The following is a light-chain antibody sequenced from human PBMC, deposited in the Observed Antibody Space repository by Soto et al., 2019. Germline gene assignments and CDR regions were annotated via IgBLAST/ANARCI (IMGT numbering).Light chain of an antibody. CDR2: GIS. V-gene: IGKV3D-15*01. J-gene: IGKJ5*01. Sequence: ERVMTQSPATVSLLHGESATLSCRASQSITSSVAWYQQKPGQAPRLLIYGISIRATGIPDRFSGSGSGTDFTLTINSLQPEDFATYYCQQAASFPITFGHGTRLEVK. CDR3: QQAASFPIT. CDR1: QSITSS.